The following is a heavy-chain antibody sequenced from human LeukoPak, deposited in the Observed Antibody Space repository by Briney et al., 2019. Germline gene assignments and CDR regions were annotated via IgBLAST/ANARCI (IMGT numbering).Heavy chain of an antibody. D-gene: IGHD3-10*01. J-gene: IGHJ4*02. V-gene: IGHV4-59*01. Sequence: SETLSLTCTVSGGSIRNYYWTWIRQPPGKGLEWIGYIYYSGSTNCNPSLKSRVTISVDTSKNQFSLKLSSVTAADTAVYYCARDNRDPLQSYFDYWGQGTLVTVSS. CDR2: IYYSGST. CDR3: ARDNRDPLQSYFDY. CDR1: GGSIRNYY.